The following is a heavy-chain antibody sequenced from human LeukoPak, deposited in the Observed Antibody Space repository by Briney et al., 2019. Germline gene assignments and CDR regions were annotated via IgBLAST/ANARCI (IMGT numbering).Heavy chain of an antibody. CDR3: ARAGYCSGGSCPNPYYYYYGMDV. J-gene: IGHJ6*02. CDR2: ISYDGSNK. CDR1: GFTFSSSA. Sequence: GGSLRLSCAASGFTFSSSAMHWVRQAPDKGLEWVAVISYDGSNKYYADSVKGRFTISRDNSKNTLYLQMNSLRAEDTAVYYCARAGYCSGGSCPNPYYYYYGMDVWGQGTTVTVSS. V-gene: IGHV3-30-3*01. D-gene: IGHD2-15*01.